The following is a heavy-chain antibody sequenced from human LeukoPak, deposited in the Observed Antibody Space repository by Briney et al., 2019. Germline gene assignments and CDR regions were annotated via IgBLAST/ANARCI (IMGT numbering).Heavy chain of an antibody. J-gene: IGHJ5*02. CDR2: ISAYNGNT. D-gene: IGHD3-22*01. V-gene: IGHV1-18*04. CDR3: ARDKRHTYYYDSSDYFRWFDP. CDR1: GYTFISYG. Sequence: ASVKLSCKASGYTFISYGISWVRQAPGQGLEWMGWISAYNGNTDYAKKLQGRVTMTTDTSTSTAYMELRSLRSDATAVYYCARDKRHTYYYDSSDYFRWFDPWGQGTLVTVSS.